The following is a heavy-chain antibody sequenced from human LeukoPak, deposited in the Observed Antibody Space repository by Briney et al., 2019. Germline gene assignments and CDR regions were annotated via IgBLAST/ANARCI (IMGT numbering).Heavy chain of an antibody. J-gene: IGHJ3*02. CDR3: AKDFSVVPAAIDAFDI. D-gene: IGHD2-2*01. CDR1: GFTFSSYG. Sequence: GGSLRLSCAASGFTFSSYGMSWVRQAPGKGLEWVSAISGSGGSTYYADSVKGRFTISRDNSKNTLYLQMNSLRAEDTAVYYCAKDFSVVPAAIDAFDIWGQGTMVTVSS. V-gene: IGHV3-23*01. CDR2: ISGSGGST.